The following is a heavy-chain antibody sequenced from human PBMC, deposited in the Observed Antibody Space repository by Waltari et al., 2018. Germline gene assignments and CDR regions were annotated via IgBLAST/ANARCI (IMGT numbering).Heavy chain of an antibody. D-gene: IGHD2-2*01. CDR1: GYTFTSFD. CDR3: ARAIRDQLLPDY. J-gene: IGHJ4*02. V-gene: IGHV1-8*01. CDR2: MNPNRFNT. Sequence: QVQLVQSGAEVKKPGASVKVSCKTSGYTFTSFDVSWVRQATGQGLEWMGWMNPNRFNTGFAQEFRGRVTLTTDTSTSTAYMDLSNLRSEDTAIYYCARAIRDQLLPDYWGQGTLVTVSS.